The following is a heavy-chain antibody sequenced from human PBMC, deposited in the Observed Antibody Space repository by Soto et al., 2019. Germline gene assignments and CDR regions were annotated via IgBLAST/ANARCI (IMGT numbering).Heavy chain of an antibody. CDR2: VHHSWGS. CDR3: ARQGFGPLHGLVDV. Sequence: QVQLQESGPGLVKPSETLSLSCTVSGGSISSYYWSWFRQSPGKRMEWIGYVHHSWGSSYNPSLQSRVAISLDPSKSQFSLKVTSVTATDKAVYYCARQGFGPLHGLVDVWGQGTTVTVSS. D-gene: IGHD3-10*01. V-gene: IGHV4-59*08. J-gene: IGHJ6*02. CDR1: GGSISSYY.